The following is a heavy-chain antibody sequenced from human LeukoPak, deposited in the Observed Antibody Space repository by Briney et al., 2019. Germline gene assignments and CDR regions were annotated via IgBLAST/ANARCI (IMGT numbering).Heavy chain of an antibody. CDR2: INPSGGST. CDR3: ARVTGLAAGLYDAFDI. Sequence: GASVKVSCKASGYTFTSYYMHWVRQAPGQGLEWMGIINPSGGSTSYAQKFQGRVTMTRDMSTSTVYMELSSLRSEDTAVYYCARVTGLAAGLYDAFDIWGQGTMVTVSS. J-gene: IGHJ3*02. CDR1: GYTFTSYY. D-gene: IGHD6-13*01. V-gene: IGHV1-46*01.